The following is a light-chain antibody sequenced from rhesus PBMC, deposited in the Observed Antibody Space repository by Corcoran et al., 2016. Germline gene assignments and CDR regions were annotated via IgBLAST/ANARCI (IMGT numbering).Light chain of an antibody. Sequence: DVVMTQSPASLAVSLGERVTINCKSSRSLLSTANNKNYLAWYQQKPGQAPKLRLYWASTRESGVPARVSGSWAGTGFSLTTNDRQAEDVALYFCQQFYSSPVTFGGGTKVEIK. CDR3: QQFYSSPVT. CDR1: RSLLSTANNKNY. CDR2: WAS. J-gene: IGKJ4*01. V-gene: IGKV4-1*01.